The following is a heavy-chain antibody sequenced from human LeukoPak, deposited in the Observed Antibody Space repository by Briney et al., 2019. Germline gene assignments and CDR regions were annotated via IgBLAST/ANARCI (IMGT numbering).Heavy chain of an antibody. J-gene: IGHJ5*02. CDR3: ASVYGGNPGA. V-gene: IGHV3-21*01. CDR2: ISSSSDYI. CDR1: GFTLSTYN. D-gene: IGHD4-23*01. Sequence: GGSLRLSSAASGFTLSTYNMNWVRQAPGKGLEWVSSISSSSDYIYYADSVKGRFTISRDNAKNSLYLQMNSLRADDTAVYYCASVYGGNPGAWGQGTLVTVSS.